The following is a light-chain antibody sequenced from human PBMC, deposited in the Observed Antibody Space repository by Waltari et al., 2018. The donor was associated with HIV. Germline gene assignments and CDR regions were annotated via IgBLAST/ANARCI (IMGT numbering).Light chain of an antibody. J-gene: IGLJ1*01. CDR1: SGSVSSTYD. CDR2: NTN. V-gene: IGLV8-61*01. Sequence: QTVVTQEPSLSVSPGGTVTLTCGLTSGSVSSTYDPSWYQQAPGQAPRTRSYNTNIGSSGVPDRFSDYILGKKAALNITGAQADDECHYYCALYVGSGIYVFGPGTEVTIL. CDR3: ALYVGSGIYV.